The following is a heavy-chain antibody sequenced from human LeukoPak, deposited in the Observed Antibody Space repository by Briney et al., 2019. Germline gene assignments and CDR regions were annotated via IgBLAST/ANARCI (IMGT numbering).Heavy chain of an antibody. D-gene: IGHD1-26*01. CDR2: MDASGTTV. CDR3: ARDGTFDI. V-gene: IGHV3-11*04. J-gene: IGHJ3*02. CDR1: GFTFSGYS. Sequence: GGSLRLSCAASGFTFSGYSMSWIRQAPGKGPEWVSYMDASGTTVLYADSVKGRFTISRDNAKNSLSQQMNSLRADDTALYYCARDGTFDIWGQGTMVTVSS.